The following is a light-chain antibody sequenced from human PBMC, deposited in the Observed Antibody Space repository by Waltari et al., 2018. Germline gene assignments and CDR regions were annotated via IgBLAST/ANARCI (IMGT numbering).Light chain of an antibody. Sequence: DVLMTQFPLSLAITPGQPASISCWSRRSLLHTNGNTYLSWYQQRPGQPPRLLIFQGSKRYSGAPDRFSGSGAGTNFTLKISGVEAEDVGSYYCGQGTHLPPTFGQGTKVEIK. CDR3: GQGTHLPPT. J-gene: IGKJ1*01. CDR2: QGS. CDR1: RSLLHTNGNTY. V-gene: IGKV2-30*02.